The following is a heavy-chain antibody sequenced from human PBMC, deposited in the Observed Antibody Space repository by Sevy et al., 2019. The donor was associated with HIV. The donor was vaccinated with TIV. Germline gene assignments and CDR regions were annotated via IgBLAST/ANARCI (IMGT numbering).Heavy chain of an antibody. Sequence: SESLSLTCAVYTGSFSGHYWTWIRQPPGKGLEWIGEINPDGTTNYNPSLKSRVTLSVDTSKNQFSLKLISLTAADTAVYYCARGYSGYIKHLRIGYYLDYWGQGTLVTVSS. J-gene: IGHJ4*01. CDR2: INPDGTT. V-gene: IGHV4-34*01. CDR3: ARGYSGYIKHLRIGYYLDY. D-gene: IGHD5-12*01. CDR1: TGSFSGHY.